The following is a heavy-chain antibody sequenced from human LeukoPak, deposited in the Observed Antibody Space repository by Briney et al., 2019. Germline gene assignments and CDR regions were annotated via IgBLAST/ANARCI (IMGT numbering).Heavy chain of an antibody. V-gene: IGHV4-4*07. D-gene: IGHD2-2*01. CDR2: IYTSGST. CDR3: AREGTAADAFDI. J-gene: IGHJ3*02. Sequence: SEILSLTCTVSGGSISSYYWSWIRQPAGKGLEWIGRIYTSGSTNYNPSLKSRVTMSVDTSKNQFSLKLSSVTAADTAVYYCAREGTAADAFDIWGQGTMVTVSS. CDR1: GGSISSYY.